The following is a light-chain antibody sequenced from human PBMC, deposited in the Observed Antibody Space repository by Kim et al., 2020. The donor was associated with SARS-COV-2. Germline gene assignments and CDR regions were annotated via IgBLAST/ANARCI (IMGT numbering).Light chain of an antibody. CDR1: SSDGGGYNY. CDR3: SSYTSSSLYV. Sequence: GQSITISCTGTSSDGGGYNYVSWYQQHPGKAPKLMIYDVSNRPSGVSNRFSCSKSGNTASLTISELQEEDEADYYCSSYTSSSLYVFGAGTKVTVL. V-gene: IGLV2-14*03. J-gene: IGLJ1*01. CDR2: DVS.